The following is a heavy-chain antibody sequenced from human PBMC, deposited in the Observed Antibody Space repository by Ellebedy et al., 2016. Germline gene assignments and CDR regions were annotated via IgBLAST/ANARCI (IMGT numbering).Heavy chain of an antibody. Sequence: GESLKISXAASGFTFSSYAMSWVRQAPGKGLEWVSYISSSGSTIYYADSVKGRFTISRDNAKNSLYLQMNSLRAEDTAVYYCARAVTTFDYWGQGTLVTVSS. CDR1: GFTFSSYA. D-gene: IGHD4-17*01. CDR2: ISSSGSTI. J-gene: IGHJ4*02. CDR3: ARAVTTFDY. V-gene: IGHV3-48*04.